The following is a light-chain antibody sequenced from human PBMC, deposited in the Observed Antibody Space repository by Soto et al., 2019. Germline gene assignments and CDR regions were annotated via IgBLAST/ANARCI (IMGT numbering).Light chain of an antibody. V-gene: IGLV3-21*04. CDR3: QVWDTSSDHYV. CDR2: YDN. J-gene: IGLJ1*01. CDR1: RIGRKS. Sequence: SYELTQPPSESVAPGETASISCGGDRIGRKSVHWYQQKPGQAPVLVMYYDNDRPSEIPERFSGFNSRNTATLDISGVEAGDEADYYCQVWDTSSDHYVFGPGTKVTVL.